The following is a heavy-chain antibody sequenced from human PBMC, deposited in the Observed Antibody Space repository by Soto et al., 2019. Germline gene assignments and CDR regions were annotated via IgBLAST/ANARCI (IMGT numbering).Heavy chain of an antibody. CDR3: AKGSSYDFWSNAAFDI. CDR2: ISRSAGTT. Sequence: GGSLRLSCAASGFTFSNYAMSWVRQAPGRGLEWVSAISRSAGTTYYADSVRGRFTISRDNSKNTLYLQMNSLRAEDTAVYYCAKGSSYDFWSNAAFDIWGQGTMVTVSS. J-gene: IGHJ3*02. D-gene: IGHD3-3*01. V-gene: IGHV3-23*01. CDR1: GFTFSNYA.